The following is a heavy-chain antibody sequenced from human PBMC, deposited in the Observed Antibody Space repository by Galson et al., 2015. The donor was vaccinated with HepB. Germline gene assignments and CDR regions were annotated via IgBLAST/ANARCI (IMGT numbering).Heavy chain of an antibody. J-gene: IGHJ4*02. CDR3: AKNYVEYSRYYFDY. CDR2: ISYDGINK. CDR1: GFTFSNYP. V-gene: IGHV3-30*04. D-gene: IGHD2/OR15-2a*01. Sequence: SLRLSCAPSGFTFSNYPMHWVRQAPGKGLEWVAVISYDGINKYYADSVKGRFTISRDNSKTTLYLQMNSLRAEDTAVYYCAKNYVEYSRYYFDYWGQGTLVTVS.